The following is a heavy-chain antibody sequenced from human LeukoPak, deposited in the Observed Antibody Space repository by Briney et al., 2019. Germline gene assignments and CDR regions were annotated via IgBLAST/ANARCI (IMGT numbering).Heavy chain of an antibody. CDR3: ARLTTDSGWYGRENFDY. J-gene: IGHJ4*02. D-gene: IGHD6-19*01. CDR1: GGTFSSYT. Sequence: SSVKIPCKASGGTFSSYTISWVRQAPGQGLEWMGRIIPILGIANYAQKFPGRVTITADKSTSTAYMELSSLRSEDTAVYYCARLTTDSGWYGRENFDYWGQGTLVTVSS. V-gene: IGHV1-69*02. CDR2: IIPILGIA.